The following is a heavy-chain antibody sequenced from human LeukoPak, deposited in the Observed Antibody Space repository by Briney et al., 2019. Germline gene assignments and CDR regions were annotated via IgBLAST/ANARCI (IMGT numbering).Heavy chain of an antibody. D-gene: IGHD3-3*01. CDR3: TKSGYPSNDY. CDR2: ISGSGGST. CDR1: GFTFSSCA. V-gene: IGHV3-23*01. Sequence: GGSLRLSCAASGFTFSSCAMNRVRQAPGKGLEWVSAISGSGGSTYYADSVKGRFTISRDNSKNTLWLQMNSLRAEDTAVYYCTKSGYPSNDYWGLGTLVTVSS. J-gene: IGHJ4*02.